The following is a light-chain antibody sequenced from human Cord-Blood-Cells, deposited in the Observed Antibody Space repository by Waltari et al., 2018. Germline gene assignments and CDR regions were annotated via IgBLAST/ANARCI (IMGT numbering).Light chain of an antibody. CDR2: DVS. CDR3: SSYTSSSTSWV. Sequence: QSALTQPASVSGSPGQSITISCTGTSSDVGGYNYVSWYQQHPGKAPKLMIYDVSKRPSGVSNRFSGSKSDNTASLTISGLQAEDEADYYCSSYTSSSTSWVFGGGTKLTVL. CDR1: SSDVGGYNY. J-gene: IGLJ3*02. V-gene: IGLV2-14*01.